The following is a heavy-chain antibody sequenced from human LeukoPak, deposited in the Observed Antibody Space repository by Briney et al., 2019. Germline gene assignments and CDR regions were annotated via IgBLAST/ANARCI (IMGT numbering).Heavy chain of an antibody. CDR2: IGTAGDT. D-gene: IGHD1-26*01. Sequence: GGSPRLSCAASGFTFSSYDMHWVRQATGKGLEWVSAIGTAGDTYYPGSVKGRFTISRESAKNSLYLQMNSLRAGDTAVYYCARTSGSYYEFDYWGQGTLVTVSS. J-gene: IGHJ4*01. CDR1: GFTFSSYD. CDR3: ARTSGSYYEFDY. V-gene: IGHV3-13*04.